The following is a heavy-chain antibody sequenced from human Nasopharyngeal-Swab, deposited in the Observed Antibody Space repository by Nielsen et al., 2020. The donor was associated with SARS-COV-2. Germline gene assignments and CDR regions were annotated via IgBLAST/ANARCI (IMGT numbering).Heavy chain of an antibody. CDR3: ARDDYDFWSGKVSYGMDV. D-gene: IGHD3-3*01. CDR2: ISSSGSTI. J-gene: IGHJ6*02. CDR1: GFTFSDYY. Sequence: GESLKISCAASGFTFSDYYMSWIRQAPGKGLEWVSYISSSGSTIYYADSVKGRFTISRDNAKNSLYLQMNSLRAEDTAVYYCARDDYDFWSGKVSYGMDVWGQGTTVTVSS. V-gene: IGHV3-11*01.